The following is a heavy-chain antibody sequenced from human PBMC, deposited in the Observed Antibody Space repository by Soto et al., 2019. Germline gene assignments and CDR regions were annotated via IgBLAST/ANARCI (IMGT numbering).Heavy chain of an antibody. D-gene: IGHD1-20*01. CDR3: ARVGFNWNDDYYGMDV. CDR2: INHSGST. V-gene: IGHV4-34*01. CDR1: GGSFSGYY. Sequence: PSETLSLTCAVYGGSFSGYYWSWIRQPPGKGLEWIGEINHSGSTNYNPSLKSRVTISVDTSKNQFSLKLSSVTAADTAVYYCARVGFNWNDDYYGMDVWGQGTTVNVSS. J-gene: IGHJ6*02.